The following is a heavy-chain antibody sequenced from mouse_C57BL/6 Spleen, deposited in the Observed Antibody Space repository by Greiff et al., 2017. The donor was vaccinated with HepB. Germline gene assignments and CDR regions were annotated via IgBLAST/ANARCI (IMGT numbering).Heavy chain of an antibody. D-gene: IGHD2-1*01. V-gene: IGHV5-6*01. J-gene: IGHJ3*01. CDR2: ISSGGSYT. CDR3: AREGVYFFAY. Sequence: EVQLVESGGDLVKPGGSLKLSCAASGFTFSSYGMSWVRQTPDKRLEWVATISSGGSYTYYPDSVKGRFTISRDNAKNTLYLQMSSLKSEDTAMYYCAREGVYFFAYWGQGTLVTVSA. CDR1: GFTFSSYG.